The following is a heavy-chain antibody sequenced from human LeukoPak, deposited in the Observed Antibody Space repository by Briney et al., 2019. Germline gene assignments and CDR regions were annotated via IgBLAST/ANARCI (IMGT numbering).Heavy chain of an antibody. J-gene: IGHJ3*01. CDR2: IQNDGNDK. CDR3: ARAGGGGRFYGRDAYDV. D-gene: IGHD2/OR15-2a*01. V-gene: IGHV3-30*02. CDR1: GLTFSTYG. Sequence: GGSLRLSCAASGLTFSTYGMHWVRQAPGKGLEWVAFIQNDGNDKYYADSVKGRFTISRDNSKNTLDLQMNGLRAEDTAVYYCARAGGGGRFYGRDAYDVWGQGAVVTVSS.